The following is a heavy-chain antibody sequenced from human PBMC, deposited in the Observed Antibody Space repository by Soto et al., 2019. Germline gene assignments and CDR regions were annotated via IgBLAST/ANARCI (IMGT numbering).Heavy chain of an antibody. CDR3: ARERSVGYCITTTCPKPFYYYAMDV. J-gene: IGHJ6*02. Sequence: QVQLVQSGAEVKKPGSSLKVSSKASGGTFTNYAFSWVRQAPGQGPEWMGGIIPIFGTPDYAQKFQGRVIITADESTRTVSMELNSLRSDDTAVYYCARERSVGYCITTTCPKPFYYYAMDVWGQGTTVTVSS. CDR1: GGTFTNYA. CDR2: IIPIFGTP. V-gene: IGHV1-69*12. D-gene: IGHD2-2*01.